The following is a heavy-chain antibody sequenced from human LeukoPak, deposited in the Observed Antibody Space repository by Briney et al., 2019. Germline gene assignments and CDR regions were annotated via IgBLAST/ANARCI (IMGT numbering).Heavy chain of an antibody. Sequence: GGSLRLSCAASGFTFSSYAMSWVGQAPGKGLEWVSAMSGSVGSTYYAGAAKGRFTIPRDHSKNTLYLQMNSLRAESTAVYYCAFHSGYSYGAGADYWGQGTLVTVSS. J-gene: IGHJ4*02. CDR2: MSGSVGST. V-gene: IGHV3-23*01. CDR1: GFTFSSYA. D-gene: IGHD5-18*01. CDR3: AFHSGYSYGAGADY.